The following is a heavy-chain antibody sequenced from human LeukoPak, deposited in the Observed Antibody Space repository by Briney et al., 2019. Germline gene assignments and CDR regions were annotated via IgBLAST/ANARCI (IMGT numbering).Heavy chain of an antibody. CDR3: ASYNHYGDYYWFDP. V-gene: IGHV4-34*01. CDR1: GGSFSGYY. Sequence: PSETLSLTCAVYGGSFSGYYWSWIRQPPGKGLEWMGEINHSGSTNYNPSLKSRVTISVDTSKNQFSLKLSSVTAADTAVYYCASYNHYGDYYWFDPWGQGTLVTVSS. D-gene: IGHD4-17*01. J-gene: IGHJ5*02. CDR2: INHSGST.